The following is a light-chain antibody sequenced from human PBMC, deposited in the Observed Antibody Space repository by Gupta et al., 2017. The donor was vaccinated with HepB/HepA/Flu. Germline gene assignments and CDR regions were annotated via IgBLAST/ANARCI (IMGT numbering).Light chain of an antibody. CDR2: DRN. CDR3: NSRDGSGNYLV. CDR1: SLRRFY. V-gene: IGLV3-19*01. Sequence: SSALTQDPAVSVALGQTVRITCQGDSLRRFYASWYQQKPGQAPVLVIYDRNNRPSGIPDRFSGSSSGTTASLTITGAQAEDEADYYCNSRDGSGNYLVFGGGTKLTVL. J-gene: IGLJ2*01.